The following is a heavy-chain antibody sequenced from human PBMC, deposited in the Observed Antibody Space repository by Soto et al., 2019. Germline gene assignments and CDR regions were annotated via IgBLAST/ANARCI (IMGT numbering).Heavy chain of an antibody. Sequence: ASVKVSCKASGCTFTGYYMHWVRQAPGQGLEWMGWINPNSGGANYAQKFQGRVTMTRDTSISTAYMELSRLKPDDTAVYYCARDYYDSSGYDRPDYWGQGTLVTVSS. J-gene: IGHJ4*02. CDR3: ARDYYDSSGYDRPDY. CDR1: GCTFTGYY. V-gene: IGHV1-2*02. CDR2: INPNSGGA. D-gene: IGHD3-22*01.